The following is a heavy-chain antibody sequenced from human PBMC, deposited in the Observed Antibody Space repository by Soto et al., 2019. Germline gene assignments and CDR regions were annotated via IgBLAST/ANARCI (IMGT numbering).Heavy chain of an antibody. V-gene: IGHV3-66*01. CDR1: GFTVSSNY. D-gene: IGHD6-19*01. CDR3: ARMLAVAEYYFDY. CDR2: IYSGGST. Sequence: GGSLRLSCAASGFTVSSNYMSWVRQAPGKGLEWVSVIYSGGSTYYADSVKGRFTISRDNSKNTLYLQMNSLRAEDTAVYYCARMLAVAEYYFDYWGQGTLVTVSS. J-gene: IGHJ4*02.